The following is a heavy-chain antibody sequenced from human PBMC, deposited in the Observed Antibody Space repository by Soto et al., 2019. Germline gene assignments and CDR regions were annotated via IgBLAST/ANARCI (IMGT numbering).Heavy chain of an antibody. Sequence: SETLSLTCAVSGYSISSGYYWGWIRQPPGKGLEWIGSIYHSGSTYYNPSLKSRVTISVDASKNQFSLKLSSVTAADTAVYYCAGYYYDSSGYPPEAFDIWGQGTMVTVSS. CDR2: IYHSGST. V-gene: IGHV4-38-2*01. CDR1: GYSISSGYY. CDR3: AGYYYDSSGYPPEAFDI. J-gene: IGHJ3*02. D-gene: IGHD3-22*01.